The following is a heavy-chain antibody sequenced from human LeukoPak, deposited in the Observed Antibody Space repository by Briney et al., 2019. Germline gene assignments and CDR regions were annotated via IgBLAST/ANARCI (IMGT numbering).Heavy chain of an antibody. V-gene: IGHV3-23*01. CDR2: ISGSGGST. CDR1: GFTFSSYA. D-gene: IGHD6-19*01. J-gene: IGHJ5*02. CDR3: ARVMRGSGWYTDWFDP. Sequence: GGSLRPSCAASGFTFSSYAMSWVRQAPGKGLEWVSAISGSGGSTYYADSVKGRFTISRDNSKNTLYLQMNSLRAEDTAVYYCARVMRGSGWYTDWFDPWGQGTLVTVSS.